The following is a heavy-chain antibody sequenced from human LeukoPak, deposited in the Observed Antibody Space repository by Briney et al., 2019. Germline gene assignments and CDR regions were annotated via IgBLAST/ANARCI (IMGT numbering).Heavy chain of an antibody. CDR2: INTDGRTT. J-gene: IGHJ4*02. V-gene: IGHV3-74*01. D-gene: IGHD2-2*01. CDR1: GFTFGDYA. CDR3: ARDNAYMFDY. Sequence: GGSLRLSCTASGFTFGDYAVSWVRQAPGKGLVWVSHINTDGRTTTYADSVKGRFTVSRDNAKNTLYLEINRLRAEDTAVYYCARDNAYMFDYWGQGTQVTVSS.